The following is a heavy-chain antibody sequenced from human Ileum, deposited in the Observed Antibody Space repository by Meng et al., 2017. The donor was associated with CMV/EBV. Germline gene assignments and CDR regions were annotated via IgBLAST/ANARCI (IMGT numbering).Heavy chain of an antibody. V-gene: IGHV1-69*05. D-gene: IGHD6-25*01. Sequence: SVKVSCKASGGTFSKFGISWVRQAPGQGLEWLGVTIPIFGTSAYAEKFLGRLTITTDESSSTVYMALSSLTDEDTAMYYCARDVRIEGAKRLNALDVWGQGTTVTVSS. J-gene: IGHJ6*02. CDR2: TIPIFGTS. CDR3: ARDVRIEGAKRLNALDV. CDR1: GGTFSKFG.